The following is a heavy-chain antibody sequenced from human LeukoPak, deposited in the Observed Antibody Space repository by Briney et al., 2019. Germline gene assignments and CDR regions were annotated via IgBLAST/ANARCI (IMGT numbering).Heavy chain of an antibody. D-gene: IGHD3-22*01. CDR1: GGSLSSGGYY. J-gene: IGHJ4*02. V-gene: IGHV4-31*03. CDR2: IYYSGST. CDR3: ARTVYPYYYDSSDYYFFDY. Sequence: SETLSLTCTVSGGSLSSGGYYWSWIRQHPGKGLEWIGYIYYSGSTYYNPSLKSRVTISVDTSKNQFSLKLSSVTAADTAVYYCARTVYPYYYDSSDYYFFDYWGQGTLVTVSS.